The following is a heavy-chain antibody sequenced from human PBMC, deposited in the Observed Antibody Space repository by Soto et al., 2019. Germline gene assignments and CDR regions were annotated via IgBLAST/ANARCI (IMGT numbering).Heavy chain of an antibody. D-gene: IGHD3-3*01. J-gene: IGHJ3*02. V-gene: IGHV1-18*01. Sequence: QVQLVQSGAEVKKSGASVKVSCKASGYTFTNYGITWVRQAPGQGLEWMGWISPYSGDTNYAQKVQGRLTITTDTSTTSAYMDLRSLSYDDTAVYYCARSFADVLYIWGQGTMVT. CDR1: GYTFTNYG. CDR2: ISPYSGDT. CDR3: ARSFADVLYI.